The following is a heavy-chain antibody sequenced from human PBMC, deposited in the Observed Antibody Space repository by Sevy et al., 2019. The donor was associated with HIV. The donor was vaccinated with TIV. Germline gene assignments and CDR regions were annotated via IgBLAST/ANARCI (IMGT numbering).Heavy chain of an antibody. Sequence: ASVKVSCKASGYTFTSYGISWVRQAPGQGLEWMGWISAYNGNTNYAQKLQGRVTMTTDTSTSTAYKELRSLRSDDTAVYYCAREYRWFGELLPFDYWGQRTLVTGSS. CDR1: GYTFTSYG. D-gene: IGHD3-10*01. J-gene: IGHJ4*02. CDR3: AREYRWFGELLPFDY. CDR2: ISAYNGNT. V-gene: IGHV1-18*01.